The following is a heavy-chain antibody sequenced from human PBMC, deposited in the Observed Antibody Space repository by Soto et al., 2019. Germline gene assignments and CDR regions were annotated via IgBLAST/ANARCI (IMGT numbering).Heavy chain of an antibody. V-gene: IGHV3-23*05. CDR3: AKGGYNYGFLFDC. CDR2: IDNSGGIT. Sequence: EVQLLESGGGLVQPGGSLRLSCAASGFTFSTYAMSWVRQAPGKGLEWVSTIDNSGGITYYADSVNGRFTISRDNSKNTLYLQMNSLRAEDTAVYYCAKGGYNYGFLFDCWGQGTLVTVSS. D-gene: IGHD5-18*01. J-gene: IGHJ4*02. CDR1: GFTFSTYA.